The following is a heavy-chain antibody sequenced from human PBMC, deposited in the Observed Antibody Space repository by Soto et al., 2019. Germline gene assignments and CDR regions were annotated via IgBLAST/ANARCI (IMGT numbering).Heavy chain of an antibody. J-gene: IGHJ4*02. Sequence: GGSLRLSCEASGFTFSNYAMSWVRQAPGKGLVWVSRINDYGTTINYAESVEGRFIISRDDAKSEVYLQMNNLRAEDSAVYYCARGGMEPFDYWGQGALVTVSS. CDR3: ARGGMEPFDY. V-gene: IGHV3-74*01. D-gene: IGHD1-1*01. CDR2: INDYGTTI. CDR1: GFTFSNYA.